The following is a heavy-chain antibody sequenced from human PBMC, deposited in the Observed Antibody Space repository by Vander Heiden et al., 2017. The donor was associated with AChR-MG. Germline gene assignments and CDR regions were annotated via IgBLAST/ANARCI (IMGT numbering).Heavy chain of an antibody. CDR2: IHYSGRN. CDR1: GGSVSNANYY. CDR3: ARVSPQNLFDP. J-gene: IGHJ5*02. V-gene: IGHV4-61*01. Sequence: QVQLQDSGPGLVKPSDTLSLPCTGPGGSVSNANYYCSWIRQPPGKGLEWMGYIHYSGRNMYNPSLKSRVTIAVDTSRNQFSLKLSSVTAADTAVYYCARVSPQNLFDPWGQGTLVTVSS.